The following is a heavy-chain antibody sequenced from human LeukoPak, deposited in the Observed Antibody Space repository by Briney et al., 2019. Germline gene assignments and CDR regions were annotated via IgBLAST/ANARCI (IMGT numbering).Heavy chain of an antibody. J-gene: IGHJ4*02. Sequence: GGSLRLSCAASGFTVSSNYMSWVRQAPGKGLEWVSVIYSGGSTYYADSVKGRFTISRDNSKNTLYLQMNSLRAEDTAVYYCARVMSSGWSDYWGQGTLVTVSS. CDR1: GFTVSSNY. V-gene: IGHV3-66*01. CDR3: ARVMSSGWSDY. D-gene: IGHD6-19*01. CDR2: IYSGGST.